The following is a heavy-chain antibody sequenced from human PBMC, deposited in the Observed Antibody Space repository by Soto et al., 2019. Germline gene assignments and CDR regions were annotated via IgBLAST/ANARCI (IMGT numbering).Heavy chain of an antibody. CDR2: IYPGDSDT. J-gene: IGHJ4*02. CDR3: ARPLKPGGTACDL. Sequence: PGESLKISCKGSGYSFSSYWIGWVRQRPGEALEWMGLIYPGDSDTRYSPSFQGQVTISVDRSISTAYLQWRGLKASDSAIYYCARPLKPGGTACDLWGQGTPVTVSS. V-gene: IGHV5-51*01. D-gene: IGHD2-15*01. CDR1: GYSFSSYW.